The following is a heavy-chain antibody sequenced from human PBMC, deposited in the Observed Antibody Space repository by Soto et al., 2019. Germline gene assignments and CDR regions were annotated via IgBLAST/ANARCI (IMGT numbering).Heavy chain of an antibody. J-gene: IGHJ6*02. V-gene: IGHV4-34*01. Sequence: PSETLSLTCAVYGGSFSGYYWSWIRQPPGKGLEWIGEINHSGNTNYNPSLKSRVTISVDKSKNQFSLKLSSVTAADTAVYYCARVGHCTSTSCYLMEVWGQGTTVTVSS. CDR3: ARVGHCTSTSCYLMEV. CDR2: INHSGNT. CDR1: GGSFSGYY. D-gene: IGHD2-2*01.